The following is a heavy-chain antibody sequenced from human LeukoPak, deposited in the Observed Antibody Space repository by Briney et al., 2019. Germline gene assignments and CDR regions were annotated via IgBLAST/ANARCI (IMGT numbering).Heavy chain of an antibody. D-gene: IGHD3-3*01. J-gene: IGHJ4*02. Sequence: SETLSLTCTVSGGSISSSSYYWGWIRQPPGKGLEWIGSIYYSGSTYYNPSLKSRVTISVDTSKNQFSLKLSSVTAADTAVYYCARSAPRDRSIFGVVTLESFDYWGQGTLVTVSS. V-gene: IGHV4-39*01. CDR1: GGSISSSSYY. CDR2: IYYSGST. CDR3: ARSAPRDRSIFGVVTLESFDY.